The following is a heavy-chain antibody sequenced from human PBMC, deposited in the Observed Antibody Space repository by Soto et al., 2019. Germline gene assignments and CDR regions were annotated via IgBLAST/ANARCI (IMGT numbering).Heavy chain of an antibody. J-gene: IGHJ6*03. CDR3: ARAFGYSGSHYHYYYMDV. D-gene: IGHD1-26*01. CDR2: ISHNGST. CDR1: SGSISSSNW. V-gene: IGHV4-4*02. Sequence: PSETLSLTCAVSSGSISSSNWWSWVRQPPGKGLEWIGEISHNGSTNYNPSLKRRVTISVDKSKNQFSLKLSSVTAADTAVYYCARAFGYSGSHYHYYYMDVWGKGTPVTVS.